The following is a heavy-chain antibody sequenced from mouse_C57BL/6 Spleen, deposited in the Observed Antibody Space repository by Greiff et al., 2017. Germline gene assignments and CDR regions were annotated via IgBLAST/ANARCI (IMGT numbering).Heavy chain of an antibody. Sequence: VQLQQSGAELVMPGASVKLSCKASGYTFTSYWMHWVKQRPGQGLEWIGEIDPSDSYTNYNQTFKGKSTLTVDKSSSTAYMQLSSLTSEDSAVXYYARGIGWDYWGQGTTLTVSS. CDR3: ARGIGWDY. CDR1: GYTFTSYW. D-gene: IGHD2-14*01. V-gene: IGHV1-69*01. CDR2: IDPSDSYT. J-gene: IGHJ2*01.